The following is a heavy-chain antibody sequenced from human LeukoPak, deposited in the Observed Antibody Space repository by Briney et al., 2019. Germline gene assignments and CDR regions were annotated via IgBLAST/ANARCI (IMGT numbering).Heavy chain of an antibody. D-gene: IGHD5-12*01. J-gene: IGHJ4*02. CDR2: ISGSGGST. CDR3: AKAGYSGYVDATFDY. Sequence: GRSLRLSCAASAFTFSSFAISWVRQAPGNGLEWVSAISGSGGSTYYADSVKGRFTISRDNSKNTLYLQMNGLRAEDTAVYYCAKAGYSGYVDATFDYWGEGALVTVSS. CDR1: AFTFSSFA. V-gene: IGHV3-23*01.